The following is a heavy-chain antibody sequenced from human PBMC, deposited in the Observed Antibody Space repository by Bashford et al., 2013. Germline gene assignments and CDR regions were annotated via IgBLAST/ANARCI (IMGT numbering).Heavy chain of an antibody. CDR3: AREVSDAFDI. Sequence: VASVKVSCKVFGSTLSDFSMHWVRLAPGKGLEWVGGYDPEEGERMYAQSFRGRVTVTEDTSTSTVYMELSSLRSEDTAVYYCAREVSDAFDIWGQGTMVTVSS. J-gene: IGHJ3*02. CDR1: GSTLSDFS. CDR2: YDPEEGER. V-gene: IGHV1-24*01. D-gene: IGHD1-14*01.